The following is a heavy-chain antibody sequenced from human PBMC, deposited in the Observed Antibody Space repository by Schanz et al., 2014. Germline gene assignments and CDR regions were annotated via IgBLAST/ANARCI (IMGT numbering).Heavy chain of an antibody. J-gene: IGHJ4*02. V-gene: IGHV3-33*01. D-gene: IGHD5-18*01. Sequence: QVQLVESGGGVVQPGRSLRLSCSASGFTLSSYGMHWVRQAPGKGLEWLAVIWFDGTNKYNADSVKGRFTISRDNSKNTLYLQMNSLRVEDTAVYYCARGTDTAMEHRPFDYWGQGTLVTVSS. CDR3: ARGTDTAMEHRPFDY. CDR2: IWFDGTNK. CDR1: GFTLSSYG.